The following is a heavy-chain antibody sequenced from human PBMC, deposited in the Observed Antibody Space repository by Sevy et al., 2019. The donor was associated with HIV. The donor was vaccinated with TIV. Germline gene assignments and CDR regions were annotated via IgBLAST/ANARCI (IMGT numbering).Heavy chain of an antibody. V-gene: IGHV3-7*04. CDR3: ARVYSSSSGRGLDY. CDR2: IKQDGSET. CDR1: GFTFSSYW. D-gene: IGHD6-6*01. Sequence: GGSLRLSCAASGFTFSSYWMSWVRQAPGKGLEWVANIKQDGSETFYVDSVKGRFTISRDSAKNSLYLQMDSLRVEDTAIYYCARVYSSSSGRGLDYWGQGTLVTVSS. J-gene: IGHJ4*02.